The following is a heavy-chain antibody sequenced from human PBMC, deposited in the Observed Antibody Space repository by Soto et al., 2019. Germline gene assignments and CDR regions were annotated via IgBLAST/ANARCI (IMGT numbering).Heavy chain of an antibody. J-gene: IGHJ6*02. V-gene: IGHV4-34*01. CDR1: GGSFGVYY. CDR2: INHSGST. CDR3: EVRRKSLAVAPFMDV. Sequence: PSETLSLTCAVYGGSFGVYYWSWIRKPPGKGLEWIGEINHSGSTNYNPSLKSRVTISVDTSKNQFSLKLSSVTAADTAVYYCEVRRKSLAVAPFMDVWGQGTTVTVSS. D-gene: IGHD6-19*01.